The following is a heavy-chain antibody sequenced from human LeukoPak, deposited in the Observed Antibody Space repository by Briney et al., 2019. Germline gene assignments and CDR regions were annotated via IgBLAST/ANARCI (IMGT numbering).Heavy chain of an antibody. J-gene: IGHJ4*02. CDR2: ISGSSSAI. V-gene: IGHV3-48*01. CDR3: VRDGSISYFDY. CDR1: GFTFNSNS. Sequence: GGSLRLSCAASGFTFNSNSMNWVRQAPGKGLEWVSYISGSSSAIYYSDPVKGRFTISRDNAKNSLYLQMGNLRAEDTAVYYCVRDGSISYFDYWGQGILVTVSS.